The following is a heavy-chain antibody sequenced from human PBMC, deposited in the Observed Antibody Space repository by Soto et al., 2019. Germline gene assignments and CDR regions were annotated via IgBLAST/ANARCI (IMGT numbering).Heavy chain of an antibody. J-gene: IGHJ5*02. CDR3: ARGRDYAFWSGLNWFDP. V-gene: IGHV1-8*01. Sequence: QVQLVQSGAEVQKPGASVKVSCKASGYTFTTYDINWVRQATGQGLEWMGWMNPNSGDTGYAEKFQGRVTMTRNTDINTAYMELNSLTSEDTAVYFCARGRDYAFWSGLNWFDPWGQGTLVTVSS. D-gene: IGHD3-3*01. CDR1: GYTFTTYD. CDR2: MNPNSGDT.